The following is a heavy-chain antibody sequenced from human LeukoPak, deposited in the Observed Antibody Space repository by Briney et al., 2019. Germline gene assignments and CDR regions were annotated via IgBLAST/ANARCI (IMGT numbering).Heavy chain of an antibody. CDR1: GYTFTGYY. CDR3: AREGGAAINWFDP. V-gene: IGHV1-2*02. CDR2: INPNSGGT. D-gene: IGHD3-16*01. J-gene: IGHJ5*02. Sequence: ASVKVSCKASGYTFTGYYMHWVRQAPGQGLEWMGWINPNSGGTNYAQKFQGRVTMTRDTSISTAYMELSRLGSDDTAVYYCAREGGAAINWFDPWGQGTLVTVSS.